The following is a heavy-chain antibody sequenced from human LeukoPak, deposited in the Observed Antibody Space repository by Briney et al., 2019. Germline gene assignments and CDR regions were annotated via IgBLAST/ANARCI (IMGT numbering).Heavy chain of an antibody. Sequence: ASVKVSCKVSGYTLTELSMHWVRQAPGKGLEWMGGFDPEDGETIYAQKFQGRVTMTEDTSTDTAYMELSSLRSEDTAVYYCAKAASSLSFNWFDPWGQGTLVTVSS. CDR1: GYTLTELS. D-gene: IGHD2-15*01. CDR2: FDPEDGET. CDR3: AKAASSLSFNWFDP. J-gene: IGHJ5*02. V-gene: IGHV1-24*01.